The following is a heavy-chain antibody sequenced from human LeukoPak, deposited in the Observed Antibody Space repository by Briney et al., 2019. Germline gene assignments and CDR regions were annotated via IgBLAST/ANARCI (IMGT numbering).Heavy chain of an antibody. D-gene: IGHD2-15*01. Sequence: SETLSLTCTVSGGSISSYYWSWIRQPPGKGLEWIGYIYYSGSTNYNPSLKSRVTISVDTSKNQFSLKLSSVTAADTAVYYCARRVDCSGGSCSTPWGFDPWGQGTLVTVSS. CDR1: GGSISSYY. CDR3: ARRVDCSGGSCSTPWGFDP. V-gene: IGHV4-59*08. CDR2: IYYSGST. J-gene: IGHJ5*02.